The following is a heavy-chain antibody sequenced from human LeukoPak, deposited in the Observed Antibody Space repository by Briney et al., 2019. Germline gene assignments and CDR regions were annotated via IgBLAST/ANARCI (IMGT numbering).Heavy chain of an antibody. J-gene: IGHJ4*02. CDR2: ITTGRGET. V-gene: IGHV1-3*03. CDR1: GYTFIGYY. D-gene: IGHD6-19*01. Sequence: ASVKVSCKASGYTFIGYYMHWVRQAPGQSLEWMGWITTGRGETRYSQEFQRRITFTRDTSASTVYMDLSDLRSEDTAVYYCARGGKQWRGGNYFDSWGQGTLVAVSS. CDR3: ARGGKQWRGGNYFDS.